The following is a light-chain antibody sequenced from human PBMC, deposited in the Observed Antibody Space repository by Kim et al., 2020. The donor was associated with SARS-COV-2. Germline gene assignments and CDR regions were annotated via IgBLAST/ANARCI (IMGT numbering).Light chain of an antibody. Sequence: PGERATLSCRASQSVSSYLAWYQQKPGQAHRLLIYDASNRATGIPARFSGSGSGTDFTLTISSLEPEDFAVYYCQQRSNWLFTFGPGTKVDIK. CDR3: QQRSNWLFT. V-gene: IGKV3-11*01. CDR2: DAS. CDR1: QSVSSY. J-gene: IGKJ3*01.